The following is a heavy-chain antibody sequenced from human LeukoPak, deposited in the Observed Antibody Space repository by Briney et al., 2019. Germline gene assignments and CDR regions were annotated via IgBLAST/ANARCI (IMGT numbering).Heavy chain of an antibody. V-gene: IGHV1-2*02. Sequence: ASVKVSCKASGYTFTGYYMHWVRQAPGQGLEWMGWINPNSGGTNYAQKFQGRVTMTRDTSMSTAYMDLSRLRSDDSAMYYCARVSRSWGSSADFAYWGQGTLVTVSS. J-gene: IGHJ4*02. CDR2: INPNSGGT. CDR1: GYTFTGYY. CDR3: ARVSRSWGSSADFAY. D-gene: IGHD6-25*01.